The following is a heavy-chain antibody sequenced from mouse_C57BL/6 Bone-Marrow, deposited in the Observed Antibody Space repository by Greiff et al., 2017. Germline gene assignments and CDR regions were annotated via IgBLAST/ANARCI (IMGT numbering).Heavy chain of an antibody. CDR1: GYTFTSYW. CDR2: IHPNSGST. V-gene: IGHV1-64*01. Sequence: QVQLQQPGAELVKPGASVKLSCKASGYTFTSYWMHWVKQRPGQGLAWIGMIHPNSGSTNYNEKFKSKATLTVDKSSSTAYMQLSSLTSEDSAVYYCARNYGKGGYYALDYWGQGTSVTVSS. D-gene: IGHD2-1*01. J-gene: IGHJ4*01. CDR3: ARNYGKGGYYALDY.